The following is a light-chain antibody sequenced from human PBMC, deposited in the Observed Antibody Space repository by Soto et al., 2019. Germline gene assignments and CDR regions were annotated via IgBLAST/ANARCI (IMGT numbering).Light chain of an antibody. Sequence: EIVLTQSPGTLSLSPGERATLSCRASQSVSSSYLAWYQQKPGQAPRLLIYGASSRATGIPDRFSGSGSRTDFTLTISRLEPEDFAVYYCQQYGSSPFTFGGGTKVDI. CDR3: QQYGSSPFT. J-gene: IGKJ4*01. V-gene: IGKV3-20*01. CDR2: GAS. CDR1: QSVSSSY.